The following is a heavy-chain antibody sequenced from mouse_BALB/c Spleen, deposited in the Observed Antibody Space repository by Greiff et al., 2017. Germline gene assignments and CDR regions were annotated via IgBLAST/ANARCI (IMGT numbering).Heavy chain of an antibody. CDR2: ISSGGGST. Sequence: EVQLVESGGGLVKPGGSLKLSCAASGFAFSSYDMSWVRQTPEKRLEWVAYISSGGGSTYYPDTVKGRFTISRDNAKNTLYLQMSSLKSEDTAMYYCARGAARARFAYWGQGTLVTVSA. CDR1: GFAFSSYD. J-gene: IGHJ3*01. CDR3: ARGAARARFAY. V-gene: IGHV5-12-1*01. D-gene: IGHD3-1*01.